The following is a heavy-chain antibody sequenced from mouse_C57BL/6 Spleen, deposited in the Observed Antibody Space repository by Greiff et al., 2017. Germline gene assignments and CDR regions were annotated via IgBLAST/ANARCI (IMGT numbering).Heavy chain of an antibody. J-gene: IGHJ3*01. Sequence: VQLQQSGAELVKPGASVKISCKASGYAFSSYWMNWVKQRPGKGLEWIGQIYPGDGDTNYNGLFKGKATLTADKSSSTAYMQLSSLTSEVSAVYFCARSDYEGWFAYWGQGTLVTVSA. D-gene: IGHD2-4*01. V-gene: IGHV1-80*01. CDR1: GYAFSSYW. CDR2: IYPGDGDT. CDR3: ARSDYEGWFAY.